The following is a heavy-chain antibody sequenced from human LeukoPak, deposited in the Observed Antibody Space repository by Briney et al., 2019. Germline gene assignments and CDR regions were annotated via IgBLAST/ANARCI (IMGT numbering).Heavy chain of an antibody. J-gene: IGHJ6*03. CDR2: IYHSGST. CDR3: ARAITTPYYYYMDV. Sequence: SETLSLTCTVSGYSISSGYYWGWIRQPPGKGLEWIGSIYHSGSTYYNPSLKSRVTISVDTSKNQFSLKLSSVTAADTAVYYCARAITTPYYYYMDVWGKGTTVTVSS. D-gene: IGHD3-3*01. CDR1: GYSISSGYY. V-gene: IGHV4-38-2*02.